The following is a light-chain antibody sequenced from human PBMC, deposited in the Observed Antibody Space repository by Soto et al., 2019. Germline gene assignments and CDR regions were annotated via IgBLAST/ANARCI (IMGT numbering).Light chain of an antibody. CDR1: QSISSW. CDR2: KAS. V-gene: IGKV1-5*03. Sequence: DIQMTQSPSTPSASVGDRVTITCRASQSISSWLAWYQQKPGKAPKLLIYKASSLESGVPSRFSGSGSGTEFTLTISSLQPDDFATYYCQQYNSDSRTFGQGTKVEIK. J-gene: IGKJ1*01. CDR3: QQYNSDSRT.